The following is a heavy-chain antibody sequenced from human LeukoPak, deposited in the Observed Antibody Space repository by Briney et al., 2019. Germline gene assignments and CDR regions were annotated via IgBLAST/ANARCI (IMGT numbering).Heavy chain of an antibody. V-gene: IGHV4-39*07. CDR3: ARRTTYYDSSGYLDY. J-gene: IGHJ4*02. Sequence: SETLSLTCTVSGGSISSSSYYWGWIRQPPGKGLEWIGEIYHSGSTNYNPSLKSRVTISVDKSKNQFSLKLSSVTAADTAVYYCARRTTYYDSSGYLDYWGQGTLVTVSS. CDR2: IYHSGST. D-gene: IGHD3-22*01. CDR1: GGSISSSSYY.